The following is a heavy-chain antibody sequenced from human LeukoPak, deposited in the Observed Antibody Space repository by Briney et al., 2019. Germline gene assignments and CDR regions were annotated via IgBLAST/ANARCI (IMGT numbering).Heavy chain of an antibody. Sequence: PSETLSLTCTVSGGSISSSSYYWGWIRQPPGKGLEWIGSICYSGSTYYNPSLKSRVTISVDTSKNQFSLKLSSVTAADTAVYYCARAEDYGDSPRLDYWGQGTLVTVSS. CDR3: ARAEDYGDSPRLDY. D-gene: IGHD4-17*01. V-gene: IGHV4-39*01. CDR1: GGSISSSSYY. J-gene: IGHJ4*02. CDR2: ICYSGST.